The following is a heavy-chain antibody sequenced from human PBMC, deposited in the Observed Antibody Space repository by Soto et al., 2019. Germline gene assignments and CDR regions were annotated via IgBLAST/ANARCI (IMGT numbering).Heavy chain of an antibody. D-gene: IGHD2-2*01. Sequence: GGSLRLSCAASGFTFSSYWMHWVRQAPGKGLVWVSRINSDGSSTSYADSVKGRFTISRDNAKNTLYLQMNSLRAEDTAVYYCAIWDIVVVLAAMRYMDVWGKGTTVTVSS. CDR2: INSDGSST. V-gene: IGHV3-74*01. CDR1: GFTFSSYW. J-gene: IGHJ6*03. CDR3: AIWDIVVVLAAMRYMDV.